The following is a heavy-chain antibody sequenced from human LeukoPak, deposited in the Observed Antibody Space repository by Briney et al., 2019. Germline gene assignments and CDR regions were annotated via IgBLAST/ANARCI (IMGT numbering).Heavy chain of an antibody. CDR1: GYTFTSYG. D-gene: IGHD3-22*01. Sequence: ASVKVSCKASGYTFTSYGISWVRQAPGQELDWMGWSSAYNGNTNYAQKLQGRVTMTTDTSTSTAYMELRSLRSDDTAVYYCARDHYDSSGSSQRYFDYWGQGTLVTVSS. J-gene: IGHJ4*02. CDR2: SSAYNGNT. CDR3: ARDHYDSSGSSQRYFDY. V-gene: IGHV1-18*01.